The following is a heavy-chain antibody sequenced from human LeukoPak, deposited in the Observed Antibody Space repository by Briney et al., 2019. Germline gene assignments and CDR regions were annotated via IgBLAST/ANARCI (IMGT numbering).Heavy chain of an antibody. J-gene: IGHJ3*02. D-gene: IGHD3-16*01. CDR2: VTGNSGDT. Sequence: GASVKVSCKASGYIFTGHYIHWVRQAPGQGLEWIGWVTGNSGDTNYARNFQGRVTMTTDTSIATAYMELRSLRSDDTAVYWWARGDLDWNRVWGAFDIWGQGTMVTVS. CDR3: ARGDLDWNRVWGAFDI. CDR1: GYIFTGHY. V-gene: IGHV1-2*02.